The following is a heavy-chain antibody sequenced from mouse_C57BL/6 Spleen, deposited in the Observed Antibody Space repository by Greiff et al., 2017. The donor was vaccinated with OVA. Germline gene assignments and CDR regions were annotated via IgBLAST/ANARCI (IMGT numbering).Heavy chain of an antibody. Sequence: DVKLVESGPVLVKPGASVKMSCKASGYTFTDYYMNWVKQSHGKSLEWIGVINPYNGGTSYNQKFKGKATLTVDKSSSTAYMELNSLTSEDSAVYYCACTTVVATDYWGQGTTLTVSS. CDR1: GYTFTDYY. CDR2: INPYNGGT. D-gene: IGHD1-1*01. J-gene: IGHJ2*01. V-gene: IGHV1-19*01. CDR3: ACTTVVATDY.